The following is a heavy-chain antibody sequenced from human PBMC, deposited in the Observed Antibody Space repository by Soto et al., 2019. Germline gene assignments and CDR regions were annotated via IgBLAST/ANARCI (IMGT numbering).Heavy chain of an antibody. Sequence: PTPVNPTQTLTLTCTFSGFSLSTSGMCVSWIRQPPGKALEWLARIDWDDDKYYSTSLKTRLTISKDTSKNQVVLTMTNMDPVDTATYYCARINYGGNTEDYYGMDVWGQGTTVTVSS. J-gene: IGHJ6*02. V-gene: IGHV2-70*11. CDR1: GFSLSTSGMC. D-gene: IGHD4-17*01. CDR2: IDWDDDK. CDR3: ARINYGGNTEDYYGMDV.